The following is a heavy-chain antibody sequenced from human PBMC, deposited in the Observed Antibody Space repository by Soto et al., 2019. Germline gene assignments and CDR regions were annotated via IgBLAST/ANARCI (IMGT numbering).Heavy chain of an antibody. J-gene: IGHJ4*02. CDR2: IYPIECDT. D-gene: IGHD6-19*01. V-gene: IGHV5-51*01. CDR1: YSFTSYC. Sequence: YSFTSYCIGWVRQMPGKGLEWGGIIYPIECDTRCVPSFQGQVTISAYKSLSTAYLRWISLNASYTSMYYCGRLEYSSGWYYFDYWGQGTLVTVSS. CDR3: GRLEYSSGWYYFDY.